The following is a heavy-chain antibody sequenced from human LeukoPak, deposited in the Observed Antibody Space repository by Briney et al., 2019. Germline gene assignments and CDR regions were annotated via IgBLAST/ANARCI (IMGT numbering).Heavy chain of an antibody. D-gene: IGHD3-22*01. V-gene: IGHV1-69*02. CDR2: IIPILGIA. Sequence: SVKVSCKASGGTFSSYTISWVRQAPGQGLEWMGRIIPILGIANYAQKFQGRVTITADKSTSTAYMELSSLRSEDTAVYYCARGTYYYDSSGSWFDPWGQGTLVTVS. J-gene: IGHJ5*02. CDR3: ARGTYYYDSSGSWFDP. CDR1: GGTFSSYT.